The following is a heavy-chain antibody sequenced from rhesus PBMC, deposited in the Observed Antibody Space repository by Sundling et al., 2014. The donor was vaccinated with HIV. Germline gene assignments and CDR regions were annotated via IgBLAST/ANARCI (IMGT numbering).Heavy chain of an antibody. CDR1: GDSIRAGSG. D-gene: IGHD1-20*01. J-gene: IGHJ4*01. CDR2: IYSGSGNT. CDR3: VKDRGGVLYTWNNVNPHFDY. V-gene: IGHV4-127*01. Sequence: QVQLQESGPGLLEPSETLSLTCAVSGDSIRAGSGWGWIRQSPGKGLEWIGSIYSGSGNTYYNPSLKSRVTISTDTSKNHFSLKLTSLTAADTAIYYCVKDRGGVLYTWNNVNPHFDYWGQGVLITVSS.